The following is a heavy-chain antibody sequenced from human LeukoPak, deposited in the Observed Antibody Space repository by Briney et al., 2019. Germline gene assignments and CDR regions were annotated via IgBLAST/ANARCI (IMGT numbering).Heavy chain of an antibody. V-gene: IGHV3-30*02. CDR2: IRYDGSNK. J-gene: IGHJ4*02. CDR3: AKVASDCSSTSCSEIWF. D-gene: IGHD2-2*01. CDR1: GFTFSNYG. Sequence: GGSLRLSCAASGFTFSNYGMHWVRQAPGKGLEWVAFIRYDGSNKYYADSVKGRFTISRDNSKNTLYLQMNSLRAEDTAVYYCAKVASDCSSTSCSEIWFWGQGTLVTVSS.